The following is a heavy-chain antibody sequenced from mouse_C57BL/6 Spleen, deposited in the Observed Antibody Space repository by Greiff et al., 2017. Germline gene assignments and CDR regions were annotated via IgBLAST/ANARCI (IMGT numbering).Heavy chain of an antibody. CDR2: ISSGSSTI. CDR3: ARKYYGNYVYFDY. D-gene: IGHD2-1*01. Sequence: EVNVVESGGGLVKPGGSLKLSCAASGFTFSDYGMHWVRQAPEKGLEWVAYISSGSSTIYYADTVKGRFTISRDNAKNTLFLQMTSLRSEDTAMYYCARKYYGNYVYFDYWGQGTTLTVSS. J-gene: IGHJ2*01. V-gene: IGHV5-17*01. CDR1: GFTFSDYG.